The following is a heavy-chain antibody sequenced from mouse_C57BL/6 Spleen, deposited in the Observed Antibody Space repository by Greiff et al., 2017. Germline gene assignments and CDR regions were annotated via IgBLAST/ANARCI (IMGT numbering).Heavy chain of an antibody. CDR3: TKGTTGGFAY. Sequence: VQLVESGAELVRPGASVTLSCKASGYTFTDYEMHWVKQTPVHGLEWIGAIDPETGGTAYNQKFKGKAILTADKSSSTAYMELRSLTSEDSAVFYCTKGTTGGFAYWGQGTLVTVSA. CDR1: GYTFTDYE. D-gene: IGHD1-1*01. CDR2: IDPETGGT. V-gene: IGHV1-15*01. J-gene: IGHJ3*01.